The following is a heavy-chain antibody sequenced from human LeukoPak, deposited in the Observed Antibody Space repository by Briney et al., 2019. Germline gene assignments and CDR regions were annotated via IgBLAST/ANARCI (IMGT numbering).Heavy chain of an antibody. V-gene: IGHV3-7*05. CDR2: MKEDGSDK. CDR3: TRNSGGRWDNWFDP. CDR1: GFTFSSYS. D-gene: IGHD2-15*01. J-gene: IGHJ5*02. Sequence: GGTLRLSCAASGFTFSSYSMSWVRQAPGKGLERVANMKEDGSDKYYVDSVKGRFTISRDNAKNSLYLQMNSLRAEDTAVYYCTRNSGGRWDNWFDPWGQGTLVTVSS.